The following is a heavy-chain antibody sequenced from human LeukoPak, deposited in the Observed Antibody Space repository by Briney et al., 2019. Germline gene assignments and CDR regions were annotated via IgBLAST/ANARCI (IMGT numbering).Heavy chain of an antibody. D-gene: IGHD1-26*01. CDR2: IYSGGST. V-gene: IGHV3-66*01. Sequence: GGSLRLSCAASGFTVSSNYMSWVRQAPGKGLEWVSVIYSGGSTYYADSVKGRFTISRDNSKNTLYLQTNSLRAEDTAVYYCARARSGSYPDYWGQGTLVTVSS. CDR3: ARARSGSYPDY. CDR1: GFTVSSNY. J-gene: IGHJ4*02.